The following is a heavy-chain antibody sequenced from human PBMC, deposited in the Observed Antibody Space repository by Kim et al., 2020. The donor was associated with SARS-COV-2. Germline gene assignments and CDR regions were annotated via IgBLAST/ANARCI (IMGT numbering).Heavy chain of an antibody. CDR2: IQPDGSEK. J-gene: IGHJ4*02. Sequence: GGSLRLSCATSRFTFYSDWMSWVRQAPGKGLEWVATIQPDGSEKYYVDFVKGRFTISGDNAKNSLYLQMNSVRADDTAVYYCTTGSVDSWGQGTLVTVSS. CDR1: RFTFYSDW. V-gene: IGHV3-7*01. CDR3: TTGSVDS.